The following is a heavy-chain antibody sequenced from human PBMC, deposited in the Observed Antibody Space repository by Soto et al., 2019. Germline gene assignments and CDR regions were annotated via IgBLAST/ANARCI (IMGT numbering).Heavy chain of an antibody. V-gene: IGHV4-31*03. D-gene: IGHD1-1*01. Sequence: QVQLQESGPGLVKPSQTLSLTCTVSGGSISSGGYYWIWIRQHPGMGLEWIGYIYYSGSTYYNPSHKSRVTLSADSSKNQSSQKLSAVTAADTAVYYCARDSGYNWFDHWGQGTLVTVSS. CDR3: ARDSGYNWFDH. CDR1: GGSISSGGYY. CDR2: IYYSGST. J-gene: IGHJ5*02.